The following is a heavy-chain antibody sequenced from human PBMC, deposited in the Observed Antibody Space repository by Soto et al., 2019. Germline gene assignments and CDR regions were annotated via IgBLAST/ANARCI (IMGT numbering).Heavy chain of an antibody. CDR3: ARREASYYFDY. J-gene: IGHJ4*02. Sequence: SDTLSLTCDVYGGSFNDYIWTWIRQTPGKGLQWIGQINHSGSANYNPSLKSRVTISVDTSKNQFSLKLSSVTAADTAVYYCARREASYYFDYWGQGTLVTVS. V-gene: IGHV4-34*01. CDR1: GGSFNDYI. D-gene: IGHD6-6*01. CDR2: INHSGSA.